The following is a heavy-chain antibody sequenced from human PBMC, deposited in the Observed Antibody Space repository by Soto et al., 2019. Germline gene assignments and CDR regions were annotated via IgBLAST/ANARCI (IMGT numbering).Heavy chain of an antibody. V-gene: IGHV3-23*01. CDR3: AKDFRANDYPARFDP. CDR1: GFTFSSYA. CDR2: ISGSGGST. J-gene: IGHJ5*02. Sequence: PGGSLRLSCAASGFTFSSYAMSWVRQAPGKGLEWVSAISGSGGSTYYADSVKGRFTISRDNSKNTLYLQMNSLRAEDTAVYYCAKDFRANDYPARFDPWGQGTLVTVSS. D-gene: IGHD4-17*01.